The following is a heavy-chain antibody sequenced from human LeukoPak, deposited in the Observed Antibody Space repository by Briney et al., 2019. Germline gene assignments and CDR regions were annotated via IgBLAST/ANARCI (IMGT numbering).Heavy chain of an antibody. Sequence: ASVKVSCKASGYTFTGYYMHWVRQAPGQGLEWMGWINPNSGGTNYAQKFQVRITMTRDTSISTAYMEMSRLRSDDTAVYYCARGKLNALLWFGELYVWGQGTTVTVSS. J-gene: IGHJ6*02. CDR3: ARGKLNALLWFGELYV. D-gene: IGHD3-10*01. CDR2: INPNSGGT. CDR1: GYTFTGYY. V-gene: IGHV1-2*02.